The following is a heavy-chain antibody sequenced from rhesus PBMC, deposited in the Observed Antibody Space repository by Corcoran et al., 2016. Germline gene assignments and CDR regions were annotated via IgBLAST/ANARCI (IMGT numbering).Heavy chain of an antibody. V-gene: IGHV4-173*01. J-gene: IGHJ4*01. D-gene: IGHD6-25*01. CDR2: ISGSGGST. CDR3: ARERGGSGSWKGLFDY. CDR1: GGSISSNY. Sequence: QLQLQESGPGLVKPSETLSLTCAVSGGSISSNYWSWIRQPPGKGLEWIGRISGSGGSTDYNPSLKSRVTISTDTSKNQFALKLSSVTAADTAVYYCARERGGSGSWKGLFDYWGQGVLVTVSS.